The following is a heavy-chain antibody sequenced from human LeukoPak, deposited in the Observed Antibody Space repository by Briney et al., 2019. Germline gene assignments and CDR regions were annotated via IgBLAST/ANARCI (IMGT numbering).Heavy chain of an antibody. J-gene: IGHJ5*02. Sequence: GASVKVSCKASGYTFTGYYMHWVRQAPGQGLEWMGWINPNSGGTNYAQKFQGRVTMTRDTSISTAYMELSRLRSDDTAVYYCARGDVLRYFDWLSNWFDPWGQGTLVTVSS. CDR1: GYTFTGYY. CDR3: ARGDVLRYFDWLSNWFDP. V-gene: IGHV1-2*02. D-gene: IGHD3-9*01. CDR2: INPNSGGT.